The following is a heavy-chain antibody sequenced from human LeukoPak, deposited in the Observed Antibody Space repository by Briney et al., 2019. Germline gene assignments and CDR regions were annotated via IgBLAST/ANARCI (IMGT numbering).Heavy chain of an antibody. D-gene: IGHD2-2*01. CDR1: GFTFSSYS. CDR3: ARDYYCSSTSCSPDY. Sequence: GGSLRLSCAASGFTFSSYSMNWVRQAPGKGLEWVSSISSSSSYIYYADSVKGRFTISRDNAKNSLYLQMNSLRAEDTAVYYCARDYYCSSTSCSPDYWGQGTLVTVSS. V-gene: IGHV3-21*01. J-gene: IGHJ4*02. CDR2: ISSSSSYI.